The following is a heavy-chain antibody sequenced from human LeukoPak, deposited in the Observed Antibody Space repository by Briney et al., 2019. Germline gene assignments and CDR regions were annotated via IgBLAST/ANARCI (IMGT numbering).Heavy chain of an antibody. D-gene: IGHD6-13*01. J-gene: IGHJ4*02. Sequence: GGSLRLSCAASGFTFSSYGMHWVRQAPGKGLEWVAVISYDGSNKYYADSVKGRFTISRDNSKNTLHLQMNSLRAEDTAVYYCARPLSPYSSSWFFDYWGQGTLVTVSS. CDR1: GFTFSSYG. CDR3: ARPLSPYSSSWFFDY. CDR2: ISYDGSNK. V-gene: IGHV3-30*03.